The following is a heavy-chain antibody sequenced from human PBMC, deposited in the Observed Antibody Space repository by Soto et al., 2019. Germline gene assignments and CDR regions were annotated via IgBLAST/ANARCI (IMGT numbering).Heavy chain of an antibody. CDR2: IYWDGDK. Sequence: QINLIESGPTLVKPTQTLTLTCTFSGFSLSTSGAAVGWVRQPPGRALEWLALIYWDGDKRYNASLGNRLTITKDTSMKQVVLTLTNVDLADTATYYCPHRATMTIFGLIIDNGIWFDPWGQGTRVIVSS. V-gene: IGHV2-5*02. J-gene: IGHJ5*02. D-gene: IGHD3-3*01. CDR1: GFSLSTSGAA. CDR3: PHRATMTIFGLIIDNGIWFDP.